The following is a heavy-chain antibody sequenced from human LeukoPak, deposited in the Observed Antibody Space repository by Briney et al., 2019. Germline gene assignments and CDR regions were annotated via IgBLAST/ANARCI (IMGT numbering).Heavy chain of an antibody. Sequence: GGSLRLSCAASGFTVSSNYMSWVRQAPGKGLEWVSVIYSGGSTYYADSVKGRFTISRDNSKNTLFLQMNSLRVEDTAVYYCAKETINGVNPGEYWGQGTLVTVSS. D-gene: IGHD4-23*01. J-gene: IGHJ4*02. CDR2: IYSGGST. CDR3: AKETINGVNPGEY. CDR1: GFTVSSNY. V-gene: IGHV3-53*01.